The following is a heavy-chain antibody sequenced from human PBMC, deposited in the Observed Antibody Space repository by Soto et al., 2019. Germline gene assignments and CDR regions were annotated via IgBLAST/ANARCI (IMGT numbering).Heavy chain of an antibody. D-gene: IGHD3-10*01. V-gene: IGHV4-4*07. CDR3: ASDGSDSYGLDV. CDR2: IYNGGNT. Sequence: KASETLSLTCTVSGGSISSYYWSWIRQSAGKGLEWIGRIYNGGNTQYNPSLKSRVTMSADTSKNQFSLRLNSVTAADTAVYYCASDGSDSYGLDVWGQGTTVTVSS. CDR1: GGSISSYY. J-gene: IGHJ6*02.